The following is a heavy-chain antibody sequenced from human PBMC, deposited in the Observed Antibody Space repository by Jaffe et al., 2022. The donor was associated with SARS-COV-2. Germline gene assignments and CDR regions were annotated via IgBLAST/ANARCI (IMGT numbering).Heavy chain of an antibody. CDR1: GFTFSSYA. Sequence: EVQLLESGGGLVQPGGSLRLSCAASGFTFSSYAMSWVRQAPGKGLEWVSAISGSGDITYYADSVKGRFTISRDNSKNTLYLQMNSLRAEDTAVYYCAKDLGLWGSQNDAFDIWGQGTTVTVSS. J-gene: IGHJ3*02. CDR3: AKDLGLWGSQNDAFDI. CDR2: ISGSGDIT. V-gene: IGHV3-23*01. D-gene: IGHD3-16*01.